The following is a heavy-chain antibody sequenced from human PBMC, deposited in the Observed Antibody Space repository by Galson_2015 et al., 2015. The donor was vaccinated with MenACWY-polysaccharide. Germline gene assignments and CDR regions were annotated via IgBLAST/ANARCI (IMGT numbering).Heavy chain of an antibody. V-gene: IGHV3-7*01. CDR3: ARTPHTIATCVFDY. Sequence: SLRLSCAVSGLTFSNYWMNWVRQAPGKGLEWVANIKQDGSEKYYVDSVKGRFTISRDNARNSLYLQMNSLRAEDTAVYYCARTPHTIATCVFDYWGQGTLVTVSS. CDR2: IKQDGSEK. D-gene: IGHD1-26*01. CDR1: GLTFSNYW. J-gene: IGHJ4*02.